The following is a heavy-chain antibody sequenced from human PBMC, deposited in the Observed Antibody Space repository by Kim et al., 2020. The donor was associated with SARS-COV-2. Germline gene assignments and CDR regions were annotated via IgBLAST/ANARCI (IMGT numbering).Heavy chain of an antibody. CDR3: ARSQTPTYGGNSRVRDAFDI. Sequence: ASVKVSCKASGYTFTSYYMHWVRQAPGQGLEWMGIINPSGGSTSYAQKFQDRVTMTRDTSTSTVYMELSSLRSEDTAVYYCARSQTPTYGGNSRVRDAFDIWGQGTMVTVSS. D-gene: IGHD4-17*01. CDR2: INPSGGST. V-gene: IGHV1-46*01. J-gene: IGHJ3*02. CDR1: GYTFTSYY.